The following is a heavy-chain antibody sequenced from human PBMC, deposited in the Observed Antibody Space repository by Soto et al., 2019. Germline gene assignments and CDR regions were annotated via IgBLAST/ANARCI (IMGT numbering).Heavy chain of an antibody. CDR1: GGTFSSYA. J-gene: IGHJ6*02. CDR3: ARSQGSSTSLDIYYYYYYGMDV. D-gene: IGHD2-2*01. Sequence: QVQLVQSGAEVKKPGSSVKVSCKASGGTFSSYAISWVRQAPGQGLEWMGGIIPISGTTNYAQKFQGRVTITADESTGTAYMELSSLRSEDTAVYYCARSQGSSTSLDIYYYYYYGMDVWGQGTTVTVSS. CDR2: IIPISGTT. V-gene: IGHV1-69*01.